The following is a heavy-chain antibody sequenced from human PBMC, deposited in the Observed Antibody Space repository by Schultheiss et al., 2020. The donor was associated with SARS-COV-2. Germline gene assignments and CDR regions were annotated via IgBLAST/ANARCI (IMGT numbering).Heavy chain of an antibody. CDR1: GGSFSGYY. CDR3: AKIEHTSSPVGLDI. D-gene: IGHD2-2*01. CDR2: INHSGST. V-gene: IGHV4-34*01. Sequence: SETLSLTCAVYGGSFSGYYWSWIRQPPGKGLEWIGEINHSGSTNYNPSLKSRVTISVDTSKNQFYLKLSSVTAADTAVYYCAKIEHTSSPVGLDIWGQGTMVTVSS. J-gene: IGHJ3*02.